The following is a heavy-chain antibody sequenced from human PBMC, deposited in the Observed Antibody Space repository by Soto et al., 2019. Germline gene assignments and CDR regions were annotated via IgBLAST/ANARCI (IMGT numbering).Heavy chain of an antibody. J-gene: IGHJ4*02. CDR1: GGSISSSSYY. CDR3: ARRAGNDFWSGFDY. D-gene: IGHD3-3*01. Sequence: QLLLQESGPGLVKPSETLSLTCTVSGGSISSSSYYWGWIRQPPGKGLEWIGSIYYSGSTYYNPSLKRRVTISVDTSTNQFALKLSSVTAADTAVYYCARRAGNDFWSGFDYWGQGTLVTVSS. V-gene: IGHV4-39*01. CDR2: IYYSGST.